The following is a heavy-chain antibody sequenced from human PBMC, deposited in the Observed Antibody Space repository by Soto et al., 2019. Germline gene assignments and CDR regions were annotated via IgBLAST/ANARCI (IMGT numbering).Heavy chain of an antibody. CDR1: GGSVNTGYW. V-gene: IGHV4-4*02. CDR2: VHHSGAT. CDR3: ARGTFDPNGSSDY. J-gene: IGHJ4*02. Sequence: SETLSLTCAVSGGSVNTGYWWSWVRQPPGKGLEWIGEVHHSGATNYILSLASRLTMSVDKSGNQVSLELTSVAAADTAVYYCARGTFDPNGSSDYWGQGTLVTVSS. D-gene: IGHD6-6*01.